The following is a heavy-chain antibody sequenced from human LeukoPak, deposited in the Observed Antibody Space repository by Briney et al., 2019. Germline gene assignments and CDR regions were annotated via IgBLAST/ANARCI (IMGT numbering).Heavy chain of an antibody. V-gene: IGHV6-1*01. CDR1: GDSVSSNTVA. CDR3: TRDQGAIDI. CDR2: TYYRSKWYN. J-gene: IGHJ3*02. Sequence: SQTLSLTCAISGDSVSSNTVAWNWIRQSLSRGLEWLGRTYYRSKWYNDYAVSVKGRLTINPDISKNQVSLQLNSVTPEDTAVYYCTRDQGAIDIWGQGTRVTVSS.